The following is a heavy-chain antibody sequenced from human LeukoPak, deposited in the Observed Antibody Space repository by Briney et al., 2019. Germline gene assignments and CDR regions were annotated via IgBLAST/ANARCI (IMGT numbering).Heavy chain of an antibody. CDR2: IWNDGSNK. CDR1: GFTFSSYG. D-gene: IGHD3-10*01. V-gene: IGHV3-33*06. J-gene: IGHJ4*02. CDR3: AKDGYSGSGSVFYFDY. Sequence: GRSLRLSCAASGFTFSSYGMHWVRQAPGKGLEWVAVIWNDGSNKYYADSVKGRFTISRDNSKNTLYLQMNSLRAEDTAVYYCAKDGYSGSGSVFYFDYWGQGTLVTVSS.